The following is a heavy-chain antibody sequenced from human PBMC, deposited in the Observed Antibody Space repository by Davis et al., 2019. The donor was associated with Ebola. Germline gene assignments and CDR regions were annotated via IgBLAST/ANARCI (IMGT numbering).Heavy chain of an antibody. CDR2: IIPILGIA. CDR3: ARGIVYSYGSNYYGMDV. J-gene: IGHJ6*02. CDR1: GGTFSSYA. Sequence: AASVKVSCKASGGTFSSYAISWVRQAPGQGLEWMGRIIPILGIANYAQKFQGRVTITADKSTSTAYMELSSLRSDDTAVYYCARGIVYSYGSNYYGMDVWGQGTTVTVSS. V-gene: IGHV1-69*04. D-gene: IGHD5-18*01.